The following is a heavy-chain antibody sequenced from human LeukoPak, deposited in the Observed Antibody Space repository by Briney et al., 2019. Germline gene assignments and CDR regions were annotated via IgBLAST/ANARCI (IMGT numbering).Heavy chain of an antibody. Sequence: ASVKVSCKASGYTFTGYYMHWVRPAPGQGLEWMGGIIPIFGTANYAQRFQGRVTITADKSTSTAYMELSSLRSEDTAVYYCARGRPTTSIAAAGVNWFDPWGQGTLVTVSS. J-gene: IGHJ5*02. CDR1: GYTFTGYY. CDR2: IIPIFGTA. V-gene: IGHV1-69*06. CDR3: ARGRPTTSIAAAGVNWFDP. D-gene: IGHD6-13*01.